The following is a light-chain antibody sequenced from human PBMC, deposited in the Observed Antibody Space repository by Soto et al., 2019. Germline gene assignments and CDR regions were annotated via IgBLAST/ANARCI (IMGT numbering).Light chain of an antibody. CDR2: EGT. V-gene: IGLV2-23*01. J-gene: IGLJ1*01. CDR1: NNL. Sequence: QSVLTQPASVSGSPGQSITISCTGTNNLVSWYQQHPGKAPKVVVYEGTKRPSGVSNRFSGSNSGGTASLTISGLQAKDEASYFCCAYVGARSYVFGRGTKVTVL. CDR3: CAYVGARSYV.